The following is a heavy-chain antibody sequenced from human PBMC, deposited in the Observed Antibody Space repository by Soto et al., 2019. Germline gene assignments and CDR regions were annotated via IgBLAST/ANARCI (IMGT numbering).Heavy chain of an antibody. V-gene: IGHV3-30*18. D-gene: IGHD3-16*01. Sequence: GGSLRLSCAASGFTFSSYGMHWVRQAPGKWLEGVAVISYDGSNKYYADSGKGRFTISRDNSKNTLYLQMNSLRAEDTAVYYCAKVRYYDYVWGSLDAFDICGQGTMVTVSS. CDR2: ISYDGSNK. J-gene: IGHJ3*02. CDR1: GFTFSSYG. CDR3: AKVRYYDYVWGSLDAFDI.